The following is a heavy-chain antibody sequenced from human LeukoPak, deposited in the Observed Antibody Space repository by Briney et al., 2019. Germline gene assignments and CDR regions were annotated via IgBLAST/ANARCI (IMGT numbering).Heavy chain of an antibody. V-gene: IGHV1-3*01. CDR1: GYTFTTYA. J-gene: IGHJ6*02. Sequence: ASVKVSCKTSGYTFTTYAIHWARQAPGQRPEWMGWINAGNGNTQYSQKFQDRVTITRDTSASTAYMELSSLRSEDTAVYYCASPYPGIVAAGNSYYYGMDVWGQGTMVTVSS. CDR2: INAGNGNT. CDR3: ASPYPGIVAAGNSYYYGMDV. D-gene: IGHD6-13*01.